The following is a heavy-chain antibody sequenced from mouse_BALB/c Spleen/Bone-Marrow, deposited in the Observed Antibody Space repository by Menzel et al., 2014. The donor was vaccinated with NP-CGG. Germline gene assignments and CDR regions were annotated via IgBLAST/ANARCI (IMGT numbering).Heavy chain of an antibody. CDR1: GFIFSSYS. D-gene: IGHD2-4*01. Sequence: EVKVEESGGGLVKPGGSLKLSCAASGFIFSSYSMSWVRKTPEKRLEWVATISSGGHYTYSPDTVKGRFTISRDNDKNTQYLQMSRQKSDDTAMYYCTKDGGYDYSYYFDYCSQGTTPTISS. CDR3: TKDGGYDYSYYFDY. CDR2: ISSGGHYT. V-gene: IGHV5-6-4*01. J-gene: IGHJ2*01.